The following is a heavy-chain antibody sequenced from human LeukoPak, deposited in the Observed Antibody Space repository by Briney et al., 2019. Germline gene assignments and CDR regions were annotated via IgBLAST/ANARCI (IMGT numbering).Heavy chain of an antibody. CDR3: ARGEAIVGSY. CDR1: GYTFTTYD. Sequence: AASVKVSCKASGYTFTTYDINWVRQAPGQGLEWLGWLSPTSGNTVYAQKFQGRVTMTRDTSTSTVYMELSSLTSDDTAVYYCARGEAIVGSYWGQGTLVTVSS. D-gene: IGHD1-26*01. V-gene: IGHV1-8*01. CDR2: LSPTSGNT. J-gene: IGHJ4*02.